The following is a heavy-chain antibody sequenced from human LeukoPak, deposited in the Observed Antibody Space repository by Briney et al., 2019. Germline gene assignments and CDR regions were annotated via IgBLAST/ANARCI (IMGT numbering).Heavy chain of an antibody. D-gene: IGHD3-3*01. CDR2: INTNSGGT. CDR3: ARDSPSITIFGVVEVFTFDY. Sequence: ASVKVSCKASGYTFTDYSMHWVRQAPGQGLEWMGWINTNSGGTNYAQKFQGRVTMTRDTSISTAYMELSRLRSDDTAVYYCARDSPSITIFGVVEVFTFDYWGQGTLVTVSS. J-gene: IGHJ4*02. CDR1: GYTFTDYS. V-gene: IGHV1-2*02.